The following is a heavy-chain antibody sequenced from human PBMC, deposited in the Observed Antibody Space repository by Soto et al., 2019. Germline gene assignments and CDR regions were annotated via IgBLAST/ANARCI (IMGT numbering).Heavy chain of an antibody. CDR2: ISGSGVRT. D-gene: IGHD3-10*01. CDR1: GFTFSNYA. V-gene: IGHV3-23*01. CDR3: GKYHARQQFIRGENWFDS. J-gene: IGHJ5*01. Sequence: EMQLLESGGGLVQPGASLRLSCSASGFTFSNYAMSWARQAAGKGLEWVSTISGSGVRTCYADSVTGRFTISSDNSKNTLDLQMNSLRAEDTAIYYCGKYHARQQFIRGENWFDSWGQGTLVTVSS.